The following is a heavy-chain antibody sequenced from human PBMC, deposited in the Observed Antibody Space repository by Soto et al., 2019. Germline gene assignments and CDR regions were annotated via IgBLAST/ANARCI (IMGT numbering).Heavy chain of an antibody. Sequence: TLWLTFTVSGGSISSGGYYWSWIRQHPGKGLEWIGYIYYSGSTYYNPSLKSRVTISVDTSKNQFSLKLSSVTAADTAVYYCARSTYYYFDYCGQRTLVTVSS. V-gene: IGHV4-31*03. CDR1: GGSISSGGYY. J-gene: IGHJ4*02. CDR3: ARSTYYYFDY. D-gene: IGHD1-26*01. CDR2: IYYSGST.